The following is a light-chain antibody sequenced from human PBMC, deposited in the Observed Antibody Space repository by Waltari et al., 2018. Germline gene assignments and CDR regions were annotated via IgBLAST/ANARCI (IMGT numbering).Light chain of an antibody. J-gene: IGKJ1*01. CDR2: AAS. CDR3: QQSYSTHWT. Sequence: DIQMTQSPYSLSVSVVDRVTITCRASQSISSYLNWYQQKPGKAPKLLIYAASSLQSGVPSRFSGSGSGTDFTLTISSLQPEDFATYYCQQSYSTHWTFGQGTKVEIK. CDR1: QSISSY. V-gene: IGKV1-39*01.